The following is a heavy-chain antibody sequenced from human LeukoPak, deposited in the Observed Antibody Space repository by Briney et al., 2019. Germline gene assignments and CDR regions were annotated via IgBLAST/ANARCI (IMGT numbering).Heavy chain of an antibody. Sequence: SVKVSCKASGGTFSSYAISWVRQAPGQGLEWMGGIIPIFGTANYAQKFQGRVTITADESTSTAYMELSSLRSEDTAVYSCAGASPYCSGGHCRLRFDYWGQGTLVTVSS. D-gene: IGHD2-15*01. CDR1: GGTFSSYA. CDR2: IIPIFGTA. V-gene: IGHV1-69*13. CDR3: AGASPYCSGGHCRLRFDY. J-gene: IGHJ4*02.